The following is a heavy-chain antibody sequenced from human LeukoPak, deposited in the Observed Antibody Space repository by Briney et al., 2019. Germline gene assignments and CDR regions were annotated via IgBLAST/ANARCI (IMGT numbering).Heavy chain of an antibody. CDR2: IYPGDSDT. J-gene: IGHJ4*02. Sequence: GESLKISCKGSGYSFTSYWIGWVRQMPGKGLGWMGIIYPGDSDTRYSPSFQGQVTISADKSISTDYLQWSSLKASDTAMYYCARLDIVVVPAGMDPDYWGQGTLVTVSS. V-gene: IGHV5-51*01. CDR1: GYSFTSYW. CDR3: ARLDIVVVPAGMDPDY. D-gene: IGHD2-2*03.